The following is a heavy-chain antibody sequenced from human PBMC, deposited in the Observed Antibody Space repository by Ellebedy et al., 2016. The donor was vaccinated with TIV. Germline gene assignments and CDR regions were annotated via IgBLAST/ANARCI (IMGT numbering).Heavy chain of an antibody. CDR3: VRSGHSDGYFDY. Sequence: GESLKISCEASGFTFSRNWISWFRLAPGKGLEWVANIKQDGSEKYYVDSVKGRFTFSRDNSRNTVSLQMSGLRAEDTAIYYCVRSGHSDGYFDYWGQGTLVTVSS. CDR2: IKQDGSEK. J-gene: IGHJ4*02. V-gene: IGHV3-7*03. CDR1: GFTFSRNW. D-gene: IGHD3-10*01.